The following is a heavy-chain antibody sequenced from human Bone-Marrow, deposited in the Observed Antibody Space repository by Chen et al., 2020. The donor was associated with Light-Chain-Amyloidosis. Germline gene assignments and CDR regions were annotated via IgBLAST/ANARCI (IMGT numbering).Heavy chain of an antibody. Sequence: EVQLEQSGPEVKKPGESLKISCKGSGYTFPNYWIGWVRQMPGKGLEWMGVIYPDDSYARYSPSFGAQGTISADKSITAAYLQWRSLKASDTAMYYCARRRDGYNFDYWGQGTLVTVSS. V-gene: IGHV5-51*01. CDR2: IYPDDSYA. CDR1: GYTFPNYW. D-gene: IGHD5-12*01. CDR3: ARRRDGYNFDY. J-gene: IGHJ4*02.